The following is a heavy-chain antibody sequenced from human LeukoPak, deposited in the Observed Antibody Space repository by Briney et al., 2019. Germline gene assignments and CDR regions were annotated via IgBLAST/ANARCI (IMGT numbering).Heavy chain of an antibody. CDR1: GFTFRNYG. CDR3: ARGGAARPDY. Sequence: PGGSLRLSCAASGFTFRNYGMNWVRQAPGKGLEWVSYISSTSSNIAYADSVKGRVTISRDNVRNSLYLQINSLRVEDTSAYYCARGGAARPDYWGQGTLVTVSS. J-gene: IGHJ4*02. V-gene: IGHV3-48*04. D-gene: IGHD6-6*01. CDR2: ISSTSSNI.